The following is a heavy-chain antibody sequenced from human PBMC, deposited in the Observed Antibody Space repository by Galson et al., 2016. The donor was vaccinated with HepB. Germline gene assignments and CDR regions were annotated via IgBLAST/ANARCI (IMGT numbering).Heavy chain of an antibody. Sequence: SLRLSCAASGFSFNTYWMYWVRQAPGKGLVWVSRINRDGSSTSYADSVKGRITISRDNAKNTLFLQMNSVRAEDTAVYYCARELGFREAGSYGLDVWGQGTTVTVSS. CDR1: GFSFNTYW. J-gene: IGHJ6*02. CDR3: ARELGFREAGSYGLDV. CDR2: INRDGSST. V-gene: IGHV3-74*01. D-gene: IGHD3-10*01.